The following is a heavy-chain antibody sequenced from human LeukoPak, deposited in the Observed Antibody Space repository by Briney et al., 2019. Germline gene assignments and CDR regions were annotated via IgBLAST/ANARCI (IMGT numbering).Heavy chain of an antibody. CDR3: ARVRNNGIVVVPHGYAFDI. J-gene: IGHJ3*02. Sequence: GASVKVSCKASSYTFTNYAFTWVRQAPGQGLEWMGWISAYNGNTNYAQKPQGRVTMTTDTSTSTAYMELRSLRSDDTAVYYCARVRNNGIVVVPHGYAFDIWGQGTMVTVSS. D-gene: IGHD3-22*01. CDR1: SYTFTNYA. CDR2: ISAYNGNT. V-gene: IGHV1-18*01.